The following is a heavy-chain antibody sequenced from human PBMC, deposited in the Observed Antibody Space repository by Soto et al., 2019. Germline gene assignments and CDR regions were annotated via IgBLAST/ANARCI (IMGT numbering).Heavy chain of an antibody. CDR1: GFTFSRHS. D-gene: IGHD6-19*01. V-gene: IGHV3-21*01. Sequence: EVQLVESGGGLVEPGGSLRLSCAASGFTFSRHSLNWVRQAPGKGLEWVSSNGTTSTYIYYADSVKGRFTISRDNAKNSLYLQMDSLRAEDTAVYYCARDGYSSGFDYWGQGTLVTASS. CDR3: ARDGYSSGFDY. J-gene: IGHJ4*02. CDR2: NGTTSTYI.